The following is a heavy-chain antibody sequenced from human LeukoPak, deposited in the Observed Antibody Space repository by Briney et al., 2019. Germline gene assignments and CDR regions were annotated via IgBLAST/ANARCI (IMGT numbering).Heavy chain of an antibody. D-gene: IGHD6-13*01. CDR3: ARASSSWSPVDY. Sequence: GGSLRLSCAASGFTVSSNYMSWVRQAPGKGLEWVSVIYSGGSTYYADSVKGGFTISRDNSKNTLYLQMNSLRAEDTAVYYCARASSSWSPVDYWGQGTLVTVSS. CDR1: GFTVSSNY. J-gene: IGHJ4*02. V-gene: IGHV3-66*01. CDR2: IYSGGST.